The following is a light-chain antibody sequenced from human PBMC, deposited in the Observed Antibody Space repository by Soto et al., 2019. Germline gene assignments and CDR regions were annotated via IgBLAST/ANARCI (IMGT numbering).Light chain of an antibody. CDR3: QYRKTGPPGAT. CDR1: QNVDSY. J-gene: IGKJ3*01. CDR2: YAS. Sequence: EIVLTQSPATLSLSPGERATLSCRASQNVDSYLAWYQQKPDQAPRLLIYYASNSTTGIPARFSGSGSGTEFNLTISSLEPEDVAVSYCQYRKTGPPGATFGPGTKVDIK. V-gene: IGKV3-11*01.